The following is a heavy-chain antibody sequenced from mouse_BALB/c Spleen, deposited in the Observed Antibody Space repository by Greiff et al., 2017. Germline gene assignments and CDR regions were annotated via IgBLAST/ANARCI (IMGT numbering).Heavy chain of an antibody. CDR3: ARGDLSYAMDY. J-gene: IGHJ4*01. Sequence: QVQLQQPGAELVMPGASVKMSCKASGYTFTDYWMHWVKQRPGQGLEWIGAIDTSDSYTSYNQKFKGKATLTVDESSSTAYMQLSSLTSEDSAVYYCARGDLSYAMDYWGQGTSVTVSS. CDR2: IDTSDSYT. CDR1: GYTFTDYW. V-gene: IGHV1-69*01.